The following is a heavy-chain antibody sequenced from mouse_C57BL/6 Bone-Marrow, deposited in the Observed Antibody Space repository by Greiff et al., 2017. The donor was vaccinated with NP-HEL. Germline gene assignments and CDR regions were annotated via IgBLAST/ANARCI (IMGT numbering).Heavy chain of an antibody. CDR3: ARRCFDV. V-gene: IGHV2-5*01. CDR2: IWRGGST. Sequence: VQLKQSGPGLVQPSQSLSITCTVSGFSLTSYGVHWVRQSPGKGLEWLGVIWRGGSTDYNAAFMSRLSTTKDNSNSQAFFKMNSLQAEDAAIYCCARRCFDVWGTGTTVTVSP. CDR1: GFSLTSYG. J-gene: IGHJ1*03.